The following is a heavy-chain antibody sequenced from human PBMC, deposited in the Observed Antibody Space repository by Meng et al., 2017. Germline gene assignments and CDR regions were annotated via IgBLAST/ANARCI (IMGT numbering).Heavy chain of an antibody. CDR3: ARGLSTTYWYSDL. CDR2: IYSCGST. CDR1: GFTVSSTY. J-gene: IGHJ2*01. Sequence: EVSLVLVGAGLSMLGRSGRLACAAPGFTVSSTYMYWVSPARGTGMEWVSFIYSCGSTYYANDVTRRFTISIDHSNNTLYLQMNSLRAANTAVYYCARGLSTTYWYSDLWGRGTLVTVSS. D-gene: IGHD2/OR15-2a*01. V-gene: IGHV3-66*03.